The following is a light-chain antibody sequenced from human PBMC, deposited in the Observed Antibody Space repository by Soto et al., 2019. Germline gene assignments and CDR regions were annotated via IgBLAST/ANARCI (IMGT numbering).Light chain of an antibody. Sequence: EIVMTQSPATLSVSLGEGVTLSCRASQSIRGDLAWYQQKPGQTPRLLIYGASTRATGVPARFSGSGSGTEFTLTISSLQSEDSADYYCQQFNNWPLTFGGGTKVEIK. CDR2: GAS. V-gene: IGKV3-15*01. CDR1: QSIRGD. CDR3: QQFNNWPLT. J-gene: IGKJ4*01.